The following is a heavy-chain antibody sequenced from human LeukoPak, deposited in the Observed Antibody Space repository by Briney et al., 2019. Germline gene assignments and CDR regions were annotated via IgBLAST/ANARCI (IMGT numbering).Heavy chain of an antibody. CDR1: GFTFSSYA. CDR2: ISWNSGSI. V-gene: IGHV3-9*01. CDR3: AKLRDDAFDI. J-gene: IGHJ3*02. D-gene: IGHD5-12*01. Sequence: GGSLRLSCAASGFTFSSYAMHWVRQAPGKGLERVSGISWNSGSIGYADSVKGRFTISRDNAKNPLYLQMNSLRAEDTALYYCAKLRDDAFDIWGQGTTVTVSS.